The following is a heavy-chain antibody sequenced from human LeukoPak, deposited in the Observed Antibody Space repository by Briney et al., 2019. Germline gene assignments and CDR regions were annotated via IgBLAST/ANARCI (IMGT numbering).Heavy chain of an antibody. CDR3: ARLDCSTTSCYTGMGWFDP. CDR2: IYPGDSDT. CDR1: GYSFPTYW. V-gene: IGHV5-51*01. Sequence: GESLKISCKGSGYSFPTYWIAWVRQMPGKGLEWMGIIYPGDSDTRYSPSFQGQVTISAGKSISTAYLQWSSLKASDTAMYYCARLDCSTTSCYTGMGWFDPWGQGTLVTVSS. J-gene: IGHJ5*02. D-gene: IGHD2-2*02.